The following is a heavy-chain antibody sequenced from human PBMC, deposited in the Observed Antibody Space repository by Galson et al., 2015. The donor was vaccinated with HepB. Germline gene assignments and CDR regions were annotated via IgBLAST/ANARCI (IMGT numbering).Heavy chain of an antibody. D-gene: IGHD3-3*01. V-gene: IGHV1-3*01. CDR3: ARVNDFWSGYYYFDY. CDR1: GYTFTSYT. Sequence: SVKVSCKASGYTFTSYTMHWVRQAPGQRLEWMGWIDAGNGNTKCSQKFQGRVTITRDTSASTAYMELSSLRSEDTAVYYCARVNDFWSGYYYFDYYGQGTLVTVSS. J-gene: IGHJ4*02. CDR2: IDAGNGNT.